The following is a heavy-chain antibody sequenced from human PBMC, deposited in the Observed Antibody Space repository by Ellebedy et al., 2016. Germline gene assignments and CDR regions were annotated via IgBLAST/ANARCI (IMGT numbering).Heavy chain of an antibody. V-gene: IGHV3-9*01. CDR1: GFNFDDYA. Sequence: SLKISCAASGFNFDDYAMHWVRQTPGKALEWVSGISWSSSKIHYADSVKGRFTISRDNAKKSLYLQMNSLRVEDTALYFCARDRSAVDFNWFDPWGQGTLVTVSS. D-gene: IGHD1-26*01. J-gene: IGHJ5*02. CDR2: ISWSSSKI. CDR3: ARDRSAVDFNWFDP.